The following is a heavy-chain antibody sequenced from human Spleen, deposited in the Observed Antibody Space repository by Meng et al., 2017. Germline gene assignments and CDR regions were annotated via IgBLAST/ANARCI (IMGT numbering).Heavy chain of an antibody. Sequence: GESLKISCKGSGYSFTSYWIGWVRQMPGKGLEWMGIIYPGDSDTRYSPSFQGQVTISADTSSKTAYVQWTSLKASDTAVYYCARRGFTPGYGMDAWGQGTTVTVSS. CDR1: GYSFTSYW. V-gene: IGHV5-51*01. J-gene: IGHJ6*02. D-gene: IGHD3-16*01. CDR2: IYPGDSDT. CDR3: ARRGFTPGYGMDA.